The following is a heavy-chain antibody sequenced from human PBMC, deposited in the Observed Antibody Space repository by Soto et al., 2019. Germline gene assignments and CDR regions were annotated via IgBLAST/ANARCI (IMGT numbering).Heavy chain of an antibody. Sequence: ASVKVSCKVSGYTLTELSMHWVRQAPGKGLEWMGGFDPEDDETIYAQKFQGRVTMTEDTSTDTAYMELSSLRSEDTAVYYCATDSRTQYDSSGYYYGFWGQGTLVTVSS. D-gene: IGHD3-22*01. CDR2: FDPEDDET. V-gene: IGHV1-24*01. CDR3: ATDSRTQYDSSGYYYGF. CDR1: GYTLTELS. J-gene: IGHJ4*02.